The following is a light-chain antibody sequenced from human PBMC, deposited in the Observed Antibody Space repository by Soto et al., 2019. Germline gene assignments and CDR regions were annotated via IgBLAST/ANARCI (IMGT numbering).Light chain of an antibody. V-gene: IGLV1-40*01. CDR3: QSYDSSLYV. CDR2: GNT. J-gene: IGLJ1*01. CDR1: SSNIGAGYD. Sequence: QSVLTQPPSVSGAPGQRVTISCTGSSSNIGAGYDVHWYQQLPGTAPKLLISGNTNRPSGVPDRFSGSKSGTSASLAITGLQAEDEADYYCQSYDSSLYVFGTGTQLTVL.